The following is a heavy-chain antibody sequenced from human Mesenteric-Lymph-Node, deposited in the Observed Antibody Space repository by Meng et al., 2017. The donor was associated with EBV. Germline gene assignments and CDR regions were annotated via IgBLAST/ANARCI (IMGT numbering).Heavy chain of an antibody. CDR1: GFTFSSYW. V-gene: IGHV3-74*01. J-gene: IGHJ4*02. CDR2: INTYGSRT. D-gene: IGHD1-26*01. Sequence: EVQLVEAGGGLVPPWGSLITSCAASGFTFSSYWMHWVRQAPGKGLVWVSHINTYGSRTDYADSVKGRFTISRDNTKNTLSLQMNSLRAEDTAVYYCTSDLGGATDFWGQGTLVTVSS. CDR3: TSDLGGATDF.